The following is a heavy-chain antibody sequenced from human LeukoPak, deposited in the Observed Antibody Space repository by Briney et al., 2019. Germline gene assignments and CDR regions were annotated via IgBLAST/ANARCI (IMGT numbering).Heavy chain of an antibody. D-gene: IGHD6-19*01. CDR1: GYSFSSSNW. Sequence: SETLSLTCAVSGYSFSSSNWWGWIRQPPGKGLEWIGYIYNSGSTYYNPSLKSRVTMSLDTSKNQFSLKLSSVTAGDTAVYYCARTYSSGWYYFDYWGQGTLVTVSS. CDR2: IYNSGST. CDR3: ARTYSSGWYYFDY. V-gene: IGHV4-28*01. J-gene: IGHJ4*02.